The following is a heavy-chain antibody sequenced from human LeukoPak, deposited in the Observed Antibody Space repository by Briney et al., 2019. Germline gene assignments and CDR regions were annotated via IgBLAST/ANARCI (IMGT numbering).Heavy chain of an antibody. D-gene: IGHD1-26*01. CDR1: GGSFSGYY. V-gene: IGHV4-59*01. CDR2: IYYSGST. Sequence: PSETLSLTCAVYGGSFSGYYWSWIRQPPGKGLEWIGYIYYSGSTNYNPSLKSRVTISVDTSKNQFSLKLSSVTAADTAVYYCARVGATRPPYYFDYWGQGTLVTVSS. CDR3: ARVGATRPPYYFDY. J-gene: IGHJ4*02.